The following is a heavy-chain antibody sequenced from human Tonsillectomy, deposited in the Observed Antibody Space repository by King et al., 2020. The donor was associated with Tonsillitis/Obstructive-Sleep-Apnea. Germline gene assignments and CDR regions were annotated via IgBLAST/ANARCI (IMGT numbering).Heavy chain of an antibody. CDR2: IYYSGST. Sequence: VQLQESGPGLVKPSETLSLTCTVSGDSISSYYWSWLRQPPGKGLEWIGYIYYSGSTNYNPSLKSRVTISVDTSKNQFSLKLSSVTAADTAVYYCARDMVLEAGGDAFDIWGQGTVVTVSS. CDR1: GDSISSYY. D-gene: IGHD2-8*01. V-gene: IGHV4-59*01. J-gene: IGHJ3*02. CDR3: ARDMVLEAGGDAFDI.